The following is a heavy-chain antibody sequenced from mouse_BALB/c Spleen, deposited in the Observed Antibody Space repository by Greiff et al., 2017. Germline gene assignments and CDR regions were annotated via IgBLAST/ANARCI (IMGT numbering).Heavy chain of an antibody. V-gene: IGHV1-69*02. CDR3: TRGYYGNPYWYFDV. J-gene: IGHJ1*01. CDR1: GYTFTSYW. CDR2: IYPSDSYT. D-gene: IGHD2-1*01. Sequence: VQLQQPGAELVRPGASVKLSCKASGYTFTSYWINWVKQRPGQGLEWIGNIYPSDSYTNYNQKFKDKATLTVDKSSSTAYMQLSSPTSEDSAVYYCTRGYYGNPYWYFDVWGAGTTVTVSS.